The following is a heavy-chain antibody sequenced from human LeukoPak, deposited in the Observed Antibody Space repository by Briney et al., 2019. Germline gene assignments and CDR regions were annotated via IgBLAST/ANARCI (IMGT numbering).Heavy chain of an antibody. J-gene: IGHJ4*02. D-gene: IGHD3-22*01. CDR2: INHSGST. Sequence: TSETLSLTCAVYGGSFSGYYWSWIRQPPGKGLEWIGEINHSGSTNYNPSLKSRVTISVDTSKNQFSLKLSSVTAADTAVYYCASRNDSSGSGGPFFDYWGQGTLVTVSS. CDR3: ASRNDSSGSGGPFFDY. V-gene: IGHV4-34*01. CDR1: GGSFSGYY.